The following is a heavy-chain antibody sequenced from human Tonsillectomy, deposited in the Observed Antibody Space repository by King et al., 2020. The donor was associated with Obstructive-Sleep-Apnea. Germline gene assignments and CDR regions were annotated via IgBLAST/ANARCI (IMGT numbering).Heavy chain of an antibody. CDR1: GYRFTGYY. Sequence: VQLVQSGAEVKKPGASVKVSCKASGYRFTGYYVHWVRQASGQGLEWMGWINPDGGGTNCAQKFQGRVTMTRDTSMRTAYMELSRLTSDDTAVYYCARDPLGDGMDVWGQGTTVTVSS. D-gene: IGHD3-16*01. J-gene: IGHJ6*02. V-gene: IGHV1-2*02. CDR3: ARDPLGDGMDV. CDR2: INPDGGGT.